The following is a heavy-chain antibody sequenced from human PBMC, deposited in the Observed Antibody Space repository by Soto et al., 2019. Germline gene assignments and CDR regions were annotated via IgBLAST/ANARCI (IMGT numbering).Heavy chain of an antibody. Sequence: GGSLRLSCAASGLTFSNYAMSWVRQAPGKGLEWVSLVSATAGTTYYTDSMKGRFTISRDNSRNTVYLQMNSLRADDTAVYYCAKDRLAGGFDYWGQGTLVTVSS. CDR1: GLTFSNYA. CDR2: VSATAGTT. V-gene: IGHV3-23*01. D-gene: IGHD3-16*01. J-gene: IGHJ4*02. CDR3: AKDRLAGGFDY.